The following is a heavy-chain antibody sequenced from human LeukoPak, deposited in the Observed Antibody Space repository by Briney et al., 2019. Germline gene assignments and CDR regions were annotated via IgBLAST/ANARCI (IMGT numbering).Heavy chain of an antibody. CDR3: ARPGCYDNGDYKGWCAFDS. Sequence: GASVKVSCKASGYTFTSYGISWVRQAPGQGLEWMGWISAYNGNTNYAQKLQGRVTMTTDTSTSTAYMELSGLRSDDTAVYYCARPGCYDNGDYKGWCAFDSWGQGTLVPVSS. J-gene: IGHJ4*02. CDR1: GYTFTSYG. D-gene: IGHD4-17*01. CDR2: ISAYNGNT. V-gene: IGHV1-18*01.